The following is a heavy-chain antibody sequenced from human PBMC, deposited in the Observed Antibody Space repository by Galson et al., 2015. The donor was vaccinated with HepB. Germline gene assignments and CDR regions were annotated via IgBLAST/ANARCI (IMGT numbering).Heavy chain of an antibody. J-gene: IGHJ3*02. Sequence: SVKVSCKVSGYTLTELSMHWVRQAPGKGLEWMGGFDPEDGETIYAQKFKGRVTMTEDTSTDTAYMELSSLRSEDTAGYYCATAAYSSGWHDAFDIWGKGTMGTVS. CDR2: FDPEDGET. V-gene: IGHV1-24*01. D-gene: IGHD6-19*01. CDR1: GYTLTELS. CDR3: ATAAYSSGWHDAFDI.